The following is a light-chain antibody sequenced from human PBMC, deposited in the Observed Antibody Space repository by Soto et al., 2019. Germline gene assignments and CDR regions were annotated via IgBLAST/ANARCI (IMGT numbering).Light chain of an antibody. J-gene: IGLJ1*01. Sequence: SYELTQPPSVSVSPGQTASITCSGEKLGEKYACWYQQKPGQSPVLVIYQDNKRPSGIPERFSGSNSGNTATLTISGTQAMDEADYYCQAWDSSTYVLGTGTKLTVL. CDR3: QAWDSSTYV. V-gene: IGLV3-1*01. CDR1: KLGEKY. CDR2: QDN.